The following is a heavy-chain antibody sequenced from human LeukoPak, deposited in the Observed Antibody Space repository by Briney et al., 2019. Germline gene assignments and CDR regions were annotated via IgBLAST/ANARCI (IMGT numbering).Heavy chain of an antibody. CDR2: INPNSGGT. J-gene: IGHJ6*03. Sequence: ASVKVSCKASGYTFTGYYMHWVRQAPGQGLEWMGWINPNSGGTNYAQKFQGRVTMTGDTSISTAYMELSRLRSDDTAVYYCARDGAAAGTSYYYYYMDVWGKGTTVTVSS. CDR1: GYTFTGYY. D-gene: IGHD6-13*01. CDR3: ARDGAAAGTSYYYYYMDV. V-gene: IGHV1-2*02.